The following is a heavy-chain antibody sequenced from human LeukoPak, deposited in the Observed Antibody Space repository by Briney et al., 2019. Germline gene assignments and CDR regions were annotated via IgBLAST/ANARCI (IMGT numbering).Heavy chain of an antibody. CDR3: ARGSTGPFDY. CDR2: LYYSGNT. V-gene: IGHV4-61*01. D-gene: IGHD2-2*01. Sequence: PSETLSLTCTVSGGSVSNGNYYWSWIRQPPGKGLEWIGYLYYSGNTNYNPSLKSRVTISVDTSKNQFSLKLTSVTAADTAVYYCARGSTGPFDYWGQGTLVTVSS. CDR1: GGSVSNGNYY. J-gene: IGHJ4*02.